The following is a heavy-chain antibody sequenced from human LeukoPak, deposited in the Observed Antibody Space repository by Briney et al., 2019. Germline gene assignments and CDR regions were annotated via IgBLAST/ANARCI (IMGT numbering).Heavy chain of an antibody. CDR3: ARGNSGSYYEVIDY. CDR1: CGFISSYY. V-gene: IGHV4-59*01. CDR2: IYYSEST. J-gene: IGHJ4*02. D-gene: IGHD1-26*01. Sequence: SGTLSPPCTVSCGFISSYYWRWSRPPPGGGLEWIGYIYYSESTNYNPSLKSRVTISVDTSKNQFSLKLSSVTAADTAVYYCARGNSGSYYEVIDYWGQGTLVTVSS.